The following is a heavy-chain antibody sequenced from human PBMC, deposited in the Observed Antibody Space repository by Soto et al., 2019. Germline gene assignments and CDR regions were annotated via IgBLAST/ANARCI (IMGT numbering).Heavy chain of an antibody. CDR2: ISGNGGGT. CDR1: GFSFSNYA. J-gene: IGHJ5*02. V-gene: IGHV3-23*01. CDR3: ARDNWFDH. Sequence: PSETLSLSCAASGFSFSNYAMSWVRQAPGKGLTWVSVISGNGGGTYYSDSVKGRFTISRDNAKNSLYLQMNSLSAEDKAVYYCARDNWFDHWGQGTLVTVS.